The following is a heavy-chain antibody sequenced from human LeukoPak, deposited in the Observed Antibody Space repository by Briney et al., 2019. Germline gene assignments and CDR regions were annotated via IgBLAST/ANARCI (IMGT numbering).Heavy chain of an antibody. CDR3: ARPLNSGWDY. V-gene: IGHV5-51*01. CDR2: IYPGDSDT. D-gene: IGHD6-25*01. J-gene: IGHJ4*02. Sequence: XGWVRRXPGKGLEWMATIYPGDSDTRYSPSLQGQVTISADQSISTAYLQWSSLKASDTAIYYCARPLNSGWDYWGQGTLVTVSS.